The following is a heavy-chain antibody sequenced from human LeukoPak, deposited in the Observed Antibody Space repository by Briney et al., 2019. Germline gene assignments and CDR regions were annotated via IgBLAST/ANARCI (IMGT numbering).Heavy chain of an antibody. CDR2: IKQDGSEK. D-gene: IGHD3-3*01. V-gene: IGHV3-7*05. CDR3: ARPQYYDFWSGGWDAFDV. CDR1: GFTFSSYW. Sequence: VGSLRVSRAASGFTFSSYWMSWVRQAPGKGLEWVANIKQDGSEKYYVDSVKGRFTISRDNAKNSLYLQMNSLRAEDTAVYYCARPQYYDFWSGGWDAFDVWGQGTMATVSS. J-gene: IGHJ3*01.